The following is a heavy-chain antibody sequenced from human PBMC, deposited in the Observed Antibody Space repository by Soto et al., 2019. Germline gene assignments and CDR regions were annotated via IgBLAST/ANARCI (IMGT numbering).Heavy chain of an antibody. Sequence: HPGGSLRLSCAASGLTFSSYAIHWVRQAPGKGLEWVAVISYDGSNKYYADSVKGRFTISRDNSKNTLYLQMNSLRAEDTAVYYCAREVRGYDYALYYYYGMDVWGQGTTVTVSS. CDR1: GLTFSSYA. CDR3: AREVRGYDYALYYYYGMDV. J-gene: IGHJ6*02. V-gene: IGHV3-30-3*01. D-gene: IGHD5-12*01. CDR2: ISYDGSNK.